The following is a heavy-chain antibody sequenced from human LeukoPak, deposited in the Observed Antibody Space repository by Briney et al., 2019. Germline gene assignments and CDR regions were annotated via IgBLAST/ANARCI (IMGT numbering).Heavy chain of an antibody. J-gene: IGHJ4*02. V-gene: IGHV4-30-4*01. CDR3: ARAPLMITFGGVIVPFDY. D-gene: IGHD3-16*02. CDR2: IYYSGST. CDR1: GGSISSGDYY. Sequence: SETLSLTCTVSGGSISSGDYYWSWIRQPPGKGLEWIGYIYYSGSTYYNPSLKSRVTISVDTSKNQFSLKLSSVTAADTAVYYCARAPLMITFGGVIVPFDYWGQGTLVTVFS.